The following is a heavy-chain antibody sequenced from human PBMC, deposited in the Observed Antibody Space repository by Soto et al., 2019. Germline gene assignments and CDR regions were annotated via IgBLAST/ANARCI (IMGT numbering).Heavy chain of an antibody. Sequence: QVQLVESGGGLVKPGGSLRLSCAASGFTFSDYYMSWIRQAPGKGLEWVSYISSSGTTIYYADSVKGRFTVSRDNAKNSLYLQMNSLRAEDTAVFYCAKVSPADDANYFYSGVDVWGQGTTVTVSS. D-gene: IGHD6-13*01. J-gene: IGHJ6*02. CDR1: GFTFSDYY. V-gene: IGHV3-11*01. CDR3: AKVSPADDANYFYSGVDV. CDR2: ISSSGTTI.